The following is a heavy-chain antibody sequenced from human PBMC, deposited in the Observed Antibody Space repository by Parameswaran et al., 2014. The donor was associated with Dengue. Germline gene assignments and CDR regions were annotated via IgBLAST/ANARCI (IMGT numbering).Heavy chain of an antibody. V-gene: IGHV3-11*06. D-gene: IGHD1-26*01. Sequence: VRQMPGKGLEWVSYINSTSNYTIYADSVKGRFAISRDNAKNSLYLQMHSMRAEDTAVYYCARPVLQGVGASGYWGQGTLVTVSS. CDR2: INSTSNYT. CDR3: ARPVLQGVGASGY. J-gene: IGHJ4*02.